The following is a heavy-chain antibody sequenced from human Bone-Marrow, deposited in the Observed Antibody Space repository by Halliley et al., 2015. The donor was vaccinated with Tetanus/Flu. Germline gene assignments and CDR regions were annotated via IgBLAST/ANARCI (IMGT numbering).Heavy chain of an antibody. Sequence: TLSLTCTVSGGSISSYYWSWIRQPPGKGLEWIGYIYCGGSTTYNPSFNSRVTISLDASENQFSLNLSSVTAADTAVYYCVRENTEHVGALDWGPGTLVTVSS. CDR2: IYCGGST. J-gene: IGHJ4*02. D-gene: IGHD3-16*01. CDR3: VRENTEHVGALD. V-gene: IGHV4-59*01. CDR1: GGSISSYY.